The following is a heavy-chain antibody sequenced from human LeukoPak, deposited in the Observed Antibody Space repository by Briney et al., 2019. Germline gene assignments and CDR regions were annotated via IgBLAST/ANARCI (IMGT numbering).Heavy chain of an antibody. Sequence: GGSLRLSCGAPGFTFSNYAMTWVRQAPGKGLEWVSAISGGGGSTYYADSVKGRFTISRDISKNTLYLQLSSLGAEDTAVYYCAKGSRSTWSYYFDYWGRGTLVTVSS. CDR3: AKGSRSTWSYYFDY. CDR1: GFTFSNYA. D-gene: IGHD6-13*01. J-gene: IGHJ4*02. CDR2: ISGGGGST. V-gene: IGHV3-23*01.